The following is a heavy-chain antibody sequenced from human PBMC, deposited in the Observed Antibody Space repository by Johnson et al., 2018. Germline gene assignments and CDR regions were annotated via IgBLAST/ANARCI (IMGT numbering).Heavy chain of an antibody. D-gene: IGHD6-19*01. J-gene: IGHJ1*01. Sequence: VQLLESGGGVVQPGRSLRLSCAASGFTFSSYAMHWVRQAPGKGLEWVAVISYDGSNKYYADSVKGRFTISRDNSKKTLYLQRTSLRAEDTAVYYCAKERYISGRECFQHWGQGTLGTVAS. V-gene: IGHV3-30-3*01. CDR2: ISYDGSNK. CDR1: GFTFSSYA. CDR3: AKERYISGRECFQH.